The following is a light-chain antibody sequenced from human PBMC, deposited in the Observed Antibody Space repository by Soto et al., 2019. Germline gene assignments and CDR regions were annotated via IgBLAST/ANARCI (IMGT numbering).Light chain of an antibody. J-gene: IGKJ5*01. CDR1: QTSPCRD. CDR2: RTF. V-gene: IGKV3-20*01. Sequence: EIVLTQCPGTLSLTPGERATLSCRASQTSPCRDLAWYQHQPGPAPRLLIYRTFARAPGIPDRFSGGGSGTDFTLTISRLEREDFAMYYCQQYDTSPPTCGQGTGLEIK. CDR3: QQYDTSPPT.